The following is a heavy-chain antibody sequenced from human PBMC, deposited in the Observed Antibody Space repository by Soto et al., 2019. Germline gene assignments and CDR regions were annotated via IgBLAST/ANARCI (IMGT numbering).Heavy chain of an antibody. J-gene: IGHJ4*02. CDR1: GFTFSAYA. Sequence: GGSLRLSCAASGFTFSAYAMSWVRQAPGKGLEWVSAISGSGGNTYYADSVKGRFTISRDNSKNTLDLQMNSLRAEDTAVYYCVSSPRGITMVRGAMGTFDYWGQGTLVTVSS. V-gene: IGHV3-23*01. CDR3: VSSPRGITMVRGAMGTFDY. D-gene: IGHD3-10*01. CDR2: ISGSGGNT.